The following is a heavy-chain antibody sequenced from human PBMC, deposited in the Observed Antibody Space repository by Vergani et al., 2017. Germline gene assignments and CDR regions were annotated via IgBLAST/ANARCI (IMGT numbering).Heavy chain of an antibody. Sequence: QVQLVESGGGVVQPGRSLRLSCAASGFTFSDSYMTWIPQAPGKGRGWGSYIVIFGSTIYYADSVKGRFTISWYNAKNSLYLQMNSLTAEDTAVYYCASQYCSSTTCYAKFWGQGTLVTVSS. CDR1: GFTFSDSY. CDR2: IVIFGSTI. CDR3: ASQYCSSTTCYAKF. J-gene: IGHJ4*02. D-gene: IGHD2-2*01. V-gene: IGHV3-11*01.